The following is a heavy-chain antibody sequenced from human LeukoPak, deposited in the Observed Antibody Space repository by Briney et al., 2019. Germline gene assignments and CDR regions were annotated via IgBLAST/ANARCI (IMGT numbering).Heavy chain of an antibody. CDR3: ARLPWNLIVGGPQQAFVI. CDR2: IYSGGGT. J-gene: IGHJ3*02. V-gene: IGHV3-53*01. D-gene: IGHD1-26*01. CDR1: GFAVSSNY. Sequence: GGSLRLSCVASGFAVSSNYMSWVSHDPGRGRGWVSVIYSGGGTYYADYVKGRFTISRDNSKNTLYLQMNSLKEEDTAVYYCARLPWNLIVGGPQQAFVIWGQGTMVTVSS.